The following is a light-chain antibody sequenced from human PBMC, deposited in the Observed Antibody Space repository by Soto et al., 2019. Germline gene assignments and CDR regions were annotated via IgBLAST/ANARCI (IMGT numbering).Light chain of an antibody. CDR1: QSVSSSS. CDR3: QQRSNWPIT. Sequence: ETVLTQSPGTLSLSPGERATLSCRAGQSVSSSSLAWYQQRPGQAPRLLIYGTSTRATGIPARFSGSGSGTDFTLTISSLEPEDFAVYYCQQRSNWPITFGQGTRLEIK. V-gene: IGKV3D-20*02. CDR2: GTS. J-gene: IGKJ5*01.